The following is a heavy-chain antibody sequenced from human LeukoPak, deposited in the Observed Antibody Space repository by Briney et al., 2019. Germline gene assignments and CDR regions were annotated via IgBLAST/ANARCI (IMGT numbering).Heavy chain of an antibody. V-gene: IGHV1-18*01. CDR2: ISAYNGYT. Sequence: ASVKVYCKASGYTFTSYGISWVRQAPGQGLEWMGWISAYNGYTNYAQKLQGRVTMTTDTSTSTAYMELRSLRSDDTAVYYCARDRNGYDFDYWGQGTLVTVSS. CDR3: ARDRNGYDFDY. CDR1: GYTFTSYG. J-gene: IGHJ4*02. D-gene: IGHD5-12*01.